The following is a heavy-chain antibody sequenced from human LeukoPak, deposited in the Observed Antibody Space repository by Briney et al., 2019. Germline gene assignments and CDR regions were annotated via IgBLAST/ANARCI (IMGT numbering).Heavy chain of an antibody. J-gene: IGHJ3*02. V-gene: IGHV3-23*01. D-gene: IGHD3-22*01. CDR3: AGVGSYYDSSGYWADAFDI. Sequence: GGSLRLSCAASGFTFSSYAMSWVRQAPGKGLEWVSAISGSGGSTYYADSVKGRFTISRDNSKNTLYLQMNSLRAEDTAVYYCAGVGSYYDSSGYWADAFDIWGQGTMVTVSS. CDR2: ISGSGGST. CDR1: GFTFSSYA.